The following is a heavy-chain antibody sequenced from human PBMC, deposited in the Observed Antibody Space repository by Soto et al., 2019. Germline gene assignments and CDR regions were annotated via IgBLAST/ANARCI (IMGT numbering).Heavy chain of an antibody. CDR1: GGSISSYY. D-gene: IGHD6-19*01. J-gene: IGHJ1*01. CDR3: ARGAKNSSGWFGLKTQDRFEYFQH. Sequence: SETLSLTCTVSGGSISSYYWSWIRQPPGKGLEWIGYIYYSGSTNYNPSLKSRVTISVDTSKNQFSLKLSSVTAADTAVYYCARGAKNSSGWFGLKTQDRFEYFQHWGQGTLVTVSS. CDR2: IYYSGST. V-gene: IGHV4-59*01.